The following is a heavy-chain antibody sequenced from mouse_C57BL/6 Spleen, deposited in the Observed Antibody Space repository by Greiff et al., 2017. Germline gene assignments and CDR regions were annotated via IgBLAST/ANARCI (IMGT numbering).Heavy chain of an antibody. CDR3: AREGIYDGNYDYAMDY. D-gene: IGHD2-1*01. Sequence: VQLQQPGTELVKPGASVKLSCKASGYTFTSYWMHWVKQRPGQGLEWIGNINPSNGGTNYNEKFKSKATLTVDKSSSTADMQRSSLTSEDSAVYYCAREGIYDGNYDYAMDYGGQGTSVTGSS. CDR2: INPSNGGT. J-gene: IGHJ4*01. V-gene: IGHV1-53*01. CDR1: GYTFTSYW.